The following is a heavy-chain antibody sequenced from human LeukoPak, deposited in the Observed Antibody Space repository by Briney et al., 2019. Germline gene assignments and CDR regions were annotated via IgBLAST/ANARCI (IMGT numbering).Heavy chain of an antibody. V-gene: IGHV3-43D*03. CDR2: ISWDGGST. CDR3: AKARDVGNYYYYMDV. J-gene: IGHJ6*03. D-gene: IGHD5-24*01. Sequence: PGGSLRLSCAASGFTFDDYAMHWVRQAPGKGLEWVSLISWDGGSTYYADSVKGRFTISRDNSKNSLYLQMNSLRAEDTALYYCAKARDVGNYYYYMDVWGKGTTVTVSS. CDR1: GFTFDDYA.